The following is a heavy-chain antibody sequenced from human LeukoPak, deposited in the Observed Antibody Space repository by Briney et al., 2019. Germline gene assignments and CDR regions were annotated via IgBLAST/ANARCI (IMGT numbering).Heavy chain of an antibody. CDR3: AKSLGVGGYTRYKGFDQ. CDR2: ISGSDGTS. J-gene: IGHJ4*02. D-gene: IGHD3-16*02. V-gene: IGHV3-23*01. Sequence: PGGSLRLSCAASGFTFNSFAMNWVRQAPGKGLEWVSSISGSDGTSHYADFVMGRFTISRDNSKNTLYLQMNSLRAEDTAAYYCAKSLGVGGYTRYKGFDQWGQGTLVVVSS. CDR1: GFTFNSFA.